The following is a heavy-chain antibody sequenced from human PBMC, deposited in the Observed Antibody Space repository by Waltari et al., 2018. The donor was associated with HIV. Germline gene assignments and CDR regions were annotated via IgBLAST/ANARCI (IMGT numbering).Heavy chain of an antibody. J-gene: IGHJ4*02. CDR2: IYSNGVS. CDR3: VALRTVTGTIDK. CDR1: TGYITQAYY. Sequence: QLQFKEPGPALVKPSETLSLTCTVSTGYITQAYYWGWVRQFPGTGLEWIGSIYSNGVSHYAPSLKSRVALSVDMSKNQFSLTLTAVTAADTSRYFCVALRTVTGTIDKWGQGTLVTVS. D-gene: IGHD6-19*01. V-gene: IGHV4-39*01.